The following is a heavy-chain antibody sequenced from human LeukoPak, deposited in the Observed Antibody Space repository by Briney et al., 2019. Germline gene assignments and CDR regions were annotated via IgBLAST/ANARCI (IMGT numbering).Heavy chain of an antibody. V-gene: IGHV4-4*07. D-gene: IGHD3-22*01. CDR2: IHTSGST. CDR3: ARVILAYYYDSSGYYFDY. CDR1: GGSISSYY. Sequence: PSETLSLTCTVSGGSISSYYWSWIRQPAGRGLEWIGRIHTSGSTYYNPSLKSRVTISVDTSKNQFSLKLSSVTAADTAVYYCARVILAYYYDSSGYYFDYWGQGTLVTVSS. J-gene: IGHJ4*02.